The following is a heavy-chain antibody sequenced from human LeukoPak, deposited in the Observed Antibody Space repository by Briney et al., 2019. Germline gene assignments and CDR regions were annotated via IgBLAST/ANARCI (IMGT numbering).Heavy chain of an antibody. CDR2: ISYDGSNK. J-gene: IGHJ6*03. CDR1: GFTFSSYA. V-gene: IGHV3-30*04. CDR3: ARDSYYYYYMDV. Sequence: GGSLRLSCAASGFTFSSYAMHWVRQAPGKGLEWVAVISYDGSNKYYADSVKGRFTISRDNSKNTLYLQMDSLRAEDTAVYYCARDSYYYYYMDVWGKGTTVAVSS.